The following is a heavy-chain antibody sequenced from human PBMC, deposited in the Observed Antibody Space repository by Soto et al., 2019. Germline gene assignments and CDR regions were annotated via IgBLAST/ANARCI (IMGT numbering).Heavy chain of an antibody. Sequence: EVQLVESGGGLVQPGGSLRLSCAASGFTFSSYWTSWVRQAPGKGLEWVANIKQDGSEKYYVDSVKGRFTISRDNAKNSLYLQMNSLRAEDTAVYYCARDDILDYWGQGTLVTVSS. V-gene: IGHV3-7*05. CDR3: ARDDILDY. CDR2: IKQDGSEK. J-gene: IGHJ4*02. CDR1: GFTFSSYW.